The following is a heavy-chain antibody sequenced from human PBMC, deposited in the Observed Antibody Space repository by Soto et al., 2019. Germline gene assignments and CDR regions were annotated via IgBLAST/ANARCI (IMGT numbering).Heavy chain of an antibody. CDR1: GGTFSSYA. D-gene: IGHD6-6*01. CDR2: IIPIFGTA. CDR3: ARVMHSSSTPGHGYFDY. Sequence: ASVKVSCKASGGTFSSYAISWVRQAPGQGLEWMGGIIPIFGTANYAQKFQGRVTITADESTSTAYMELSSLRSEDTAVYYCARVMHSSSTPGHGYFDYWGQGTLVTVSS. J-gene: IGHJ4*02. V-gene: IGHV1-69*13.